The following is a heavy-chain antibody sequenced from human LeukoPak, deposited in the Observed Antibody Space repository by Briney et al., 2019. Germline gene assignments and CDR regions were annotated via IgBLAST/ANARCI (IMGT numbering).Heavy chain of an antibody. CDR2: ISYDGSNK. V-gene: IGHV3-30*18. D-gene: IGHD5-12*01. CDR1: GFSFDTYW. Sequence: PGGSLRLSCAVSGFSFDTYWMTWVRQAPGKGLEWVAVISYDGSNKYYADSVKGRFTISRDNSKNTLYLQMNSLRAEDTAVYYCAKGPFGGASGYVSFDYWGQGTLVTVSS. J-gene: IGHJ4*02. CDR3: AKGPFGGASGYVSFDY.